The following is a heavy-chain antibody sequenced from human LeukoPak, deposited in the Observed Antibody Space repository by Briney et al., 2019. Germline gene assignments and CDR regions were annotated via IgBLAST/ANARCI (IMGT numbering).Heavy chain of an antibody. CDR1: VGTFSSYA. Sequence: SVKVSCKASVGTFSSYAIIWVRQAPGQGLEWMGRIIPILGIANYAQKFQGRVTITADKSTSTAYMELSSLRSEDTAVYYCARGPAARETGTFDYWGQGTLVTVSS. V-gene: IGHV1-69*04. CDR2: IIPILGIA. J-gene: IGHJ4*02. CDR3: ARGPAARETGTFDY. D-gene: IGHD2-2*01.